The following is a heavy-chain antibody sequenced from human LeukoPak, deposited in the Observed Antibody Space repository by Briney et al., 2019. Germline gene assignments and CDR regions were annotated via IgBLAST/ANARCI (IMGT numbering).Heavy chain of an antibody. Sequence: GRSLRLSCAASGFTFNSYGMHWVRQAPGKGLEWVAVLWFDGGNQYYADSVKGRFTISRDNPENTLYLHMNSLRAEDTAVYYCAREIRRGYSFGYDAFDIWGQGTMVTVSS. V-gene: IGHV3-33*01. CDR2: LWFDGGNQ. D-gene: IGHD5-18*01. CDR3: AREIRRGYSFGYDAFDI. CDR1: GFTFNSYG. J-gene: IGHJ3*02.